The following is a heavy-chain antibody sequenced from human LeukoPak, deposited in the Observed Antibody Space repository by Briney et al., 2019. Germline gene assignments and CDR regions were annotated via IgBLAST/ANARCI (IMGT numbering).Heavy chain of an antibody. CDR3: AKDIQLST. CDR2: ISASGEST. CDR1: GFTFSSYR. J-gene: IGHJ3*01. Sequence: GGSLRLSCAASGFTFSSYRMNWVRQAPGKGLEWVSLISASGESTYYADSVKGRFTISRDNSKNTLSLQMNSLRVEDTAMYFCAKDIQLSTWGLGTMVTVSS. D-gene: IGHD5-24*01. V-gene: IGHV3-23*01.